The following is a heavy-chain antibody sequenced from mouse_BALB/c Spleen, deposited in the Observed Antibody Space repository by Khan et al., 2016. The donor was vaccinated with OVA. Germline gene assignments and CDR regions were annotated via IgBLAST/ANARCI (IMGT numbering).Heavy chain of an antibody. CDR2: IYPGNSDA. J-gene: IGHJ3*01. Sequence: VQLQQPGTVLARPGASVKMSCKTSGYSFTSYWMHWIKQRPGQGPEWIGAIYPGNSDANYNQKFKDKAKLTAVTSASTANMELSSLTDEDSAFYYCTRWGYWFAYWGQGTLVTVSA. CDR3: TRWGYWFAY. D-gene: IGHD2-2*01. CDR1: GYSFTSYW. V-gene: IGHV1-5*01.